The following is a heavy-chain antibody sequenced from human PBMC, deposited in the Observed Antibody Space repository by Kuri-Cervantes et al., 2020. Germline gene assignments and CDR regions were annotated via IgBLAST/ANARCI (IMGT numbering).Heavy chain of an antibody. CDR2: MNPNSGNT. V-gene: IGHV1-8*01. CDR1: GYTFTSYD. CDR3: ARNRPSLWGRRYYFDY. Sequence: ASVKVSCKASGYTFTSYDINWVRQATGQGLEWMGWMNPNSGNTGYAQKFQGSVTMTRNTSISTAYMELSSLRPEDTAVYYCARNRPSLWGRRYYFDYWGQGTLVTVSS. D-gene: IGHD6-6*01. J-gene: IGHJ4*01.